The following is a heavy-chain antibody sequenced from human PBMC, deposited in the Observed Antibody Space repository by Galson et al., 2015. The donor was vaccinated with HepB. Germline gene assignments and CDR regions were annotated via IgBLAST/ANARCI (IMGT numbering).Heavy chain of an antibody. CDR1: GGTLSNYT. CDR3: ARSPLRFLDWLPYYDYYYMDV. D-gene: IGHD3-3*01. J-gene: IGHJ6*03. Sequence: SVKVSCKASGGTLSNYTINWVRQAPGQGLEWMGWMNTNTGKPTYAPGFAGRFVFSLDTSVTTAYLQISSLETDDTAVYYCARSPLRFLDWLPYYDYYYMDVWGEGTTVTVSS. CDR2: MNTNTGKP. V-gene: IGHV7-4-1*02.